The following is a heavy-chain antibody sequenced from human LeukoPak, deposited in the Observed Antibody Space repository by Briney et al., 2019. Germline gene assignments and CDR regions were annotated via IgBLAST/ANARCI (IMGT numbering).Heavy chain of an antibody. CDR2: INHSGST. CDR3: ARSVGSGSYQVVD. J-gene: IGHJ1*01. Sequence: PGGSLRLSCAASGFIFSSYAMSWVCQAPGKGLEWIGEINHSGSTNYNPSLKSRVTISVDTSKNQFSLKLSSVTAADTAVYYCARSVGSGSYQVVDWGQGTLVTVSS. V-gene: IGHV4-34*01. CDR1: GFIFSSYA. D-gene: IGHD3-10*01.